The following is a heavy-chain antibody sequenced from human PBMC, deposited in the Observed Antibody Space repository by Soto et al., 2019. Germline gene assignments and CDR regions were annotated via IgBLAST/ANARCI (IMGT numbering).Heavy chain of an antibody. V-gene: IGHV3-23*01. Sequence: EVQLLESGGGLVQPGGSLRLSCAASGFTYSSYAMTWVRQAPGKGLEWVSAISGSGGSTYYADSVKGRFTISRDKSKNPLYRQMNSLRAEDTAVYYCAKGGVFGEASNIWGQGTLVTVSS. CDR3: AKGGVFGEASNI. D-gene: IGHD3-10*01. J-gene: IGHJ4*02. CDR1: GFTYSSYA. CDR2: ISGSGGST.